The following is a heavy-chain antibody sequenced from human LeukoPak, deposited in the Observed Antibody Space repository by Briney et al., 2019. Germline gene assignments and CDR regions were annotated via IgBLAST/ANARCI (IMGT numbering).Heavy chain of an antibody. V-gene: IGHV4-34*01. Sequence: SETLSLTCAVYGGSFSGYYWSWIRQPPGKGLEWIGEINHSGSTNYNPFLKSRVTISVDTSKNQFSLKLSSVTAADTAVYYCARGSRDGYNFNYAFDIWGQGTMVTVSS. CDR2: INHSGST. CDR1: GGSFSGYY. D-gene: IGHD5-24*01. CDR3: ARGSRDGYNFNYAFDI. J-gene: IGHJ3*02.